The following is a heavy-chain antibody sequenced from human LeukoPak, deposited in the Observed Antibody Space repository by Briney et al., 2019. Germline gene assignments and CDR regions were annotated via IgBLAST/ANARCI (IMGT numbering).Heavy chain of an antibody. V-gene: IGHV4-34*01. CDR1: GGSFSGYY. CDR3: ARELVSSSCYFDY. D-gene: IGHD6-13*01. J-gene: IGHJ4*02. Sequence: SETLSLTCAVYGGSFSGYYWSWIRQPPGKGLEWIGEINHSGSTNYNPSLKSRVTISVDTSKNQFSLKLSSVTAPDTAVYYCARELVSSSCYFDYWGQGTLVTVSS. CDR2: INHSGST.